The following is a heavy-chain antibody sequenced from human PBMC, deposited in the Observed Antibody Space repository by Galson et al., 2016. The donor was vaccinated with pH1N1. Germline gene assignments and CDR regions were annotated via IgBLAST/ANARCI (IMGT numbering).Heavy chain of an antibody. CDR1: GGSIGSDDYY. CDR3: ARNIAAAGTYYFDY. V-gene: IGHV4-30-4*01. CDR2: VYYSVST. J-gene: IGHJ4*02. Sequence: TLSLTCTVSGGSIGSDDYYWSWIRQPPGKGLEWIGYVYYSVSTYYNPSLKSRVTISVDTSKNQFSLKLSSVTAADTVVYYCARNIAAAGTYYFDYWGQGTLVTVSS. D-gene: IGHD6-13*01.